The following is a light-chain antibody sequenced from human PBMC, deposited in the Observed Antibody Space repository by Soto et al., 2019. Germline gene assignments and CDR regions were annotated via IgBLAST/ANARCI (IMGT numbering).Light chain of an antibody. Sequence: PATLSLSPGERAPLSCRASQSVNNFLAWYQQKPGQAPRLLIYNTSITATDIPASFSASGFGTDFTLTISSLEPEHFAVSYCQHRTNWPPALTFAGGTKVEI. CDR1: QSVNNF. J-gene: IGKJ4*01. CDR3: QHRTNWPPALT. V-gene: IGKV3-11*01. CDR2: NTS.